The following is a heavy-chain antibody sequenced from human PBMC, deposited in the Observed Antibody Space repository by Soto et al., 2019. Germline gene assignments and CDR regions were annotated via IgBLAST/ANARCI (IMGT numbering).Heavy chain of an antibody. D-gene: IGHD2-15*01. CDR3: ARDRKGSYYYYGMDV. Sequence: EVQLVESGGGLVQPGGSLRLSCAASGFTFSSYEMNWVRQAPGKGLEWVSYISSSGSTIYYADSVKGRFTISRDNAKNSLYLQMNSLRAEDTAVYYCARDRKGSYYYYGMDVWGQGTTVTVSS. J-gene: IGHJ6*02. CDR2: ISSSGSTI. CDR1: GFTFSSYE. V-gene: IGHV3-48*03.